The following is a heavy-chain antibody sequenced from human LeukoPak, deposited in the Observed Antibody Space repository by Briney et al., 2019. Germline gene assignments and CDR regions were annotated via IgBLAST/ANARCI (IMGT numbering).Heavy chain of an antibody. CDR2: ISGSGGNT. CDR1: GFTFSSYA. J-gene: IGHJ4*02. CDR3: AKCSDDSCYSNFDF. Sequence: TGGSLRLSCAASGFTFSSYAVSWVRRAPGKGLEWVSSISGSGGNTYYADSMKGRFTISRDNSKNTLYLQMNSLRAEDTAVYYCAKCSDDSCYSNFDFWGQGTLVTVSS. D-gene: IGHD2-15*01. V-gene: IGHV3-23*01.